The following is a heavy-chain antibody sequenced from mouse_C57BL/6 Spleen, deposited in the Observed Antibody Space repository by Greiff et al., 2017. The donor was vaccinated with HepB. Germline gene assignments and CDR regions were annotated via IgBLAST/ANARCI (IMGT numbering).Heavy chain of an antibody. J-gene: IGHJ4*01. D-gene: IGHD1-1*01. V-gene: IGHV5-17*01. CDR1: GFTFSDYG. CDR2: ISSGSSTI. CDR3: ARLTTDHAMDY. Sequence: EVMLVESGGGLVKPGGSLKLSCAASGFTFSDYGMHWVRQAPEKGLEWVAYISSGSSTIYYADTVKGRFTISRDNAKNTLFLQMTSRRSEDTAMYYCARLTTDHAMDYWGQGTSVTVSS.